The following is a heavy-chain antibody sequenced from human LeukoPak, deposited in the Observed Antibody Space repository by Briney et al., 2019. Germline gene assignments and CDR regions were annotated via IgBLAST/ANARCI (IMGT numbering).Heavy chain of an antibody. CDR3: ARGIVGAAFENYFDY. CDR1: GGSISSSSYY. Sequence: SETLSLTCTVSGGSISSSSYYWGWIRQPPGKGLEWIGSIYYSGSTYYNPSLKSRVTISVDTSKNQFSLKLSSVTAADTAVYYCARGIVGAAFENYFDYWGQGTLVTVSS. CDR2: IYYSGST. J-gene: IGHJ4*02. D-gene: IGHD1-26*01. V-gene: IGHV4-39*07.